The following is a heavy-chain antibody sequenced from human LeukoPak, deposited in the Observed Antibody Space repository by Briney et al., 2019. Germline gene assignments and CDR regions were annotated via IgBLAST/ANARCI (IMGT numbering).Heavy chain of an antibody. CDR3: ARDGEGGYSNYVDY. CDR2: ISSSSSTI. CDR1: GFTFSSYS. J-gene: IGHJ4*02. V-gene: IGHV3-48*01. Sequence: GGSLRLSCAASGFTFSSYSMNWVRQAPGKGLEWVSYISSSSSTIYYADSVKGRFTISRDNAKNSLYLQMNSLRAEDTAVYYCARDGEGGYSNYVDYWGQGTLVTVST. D-gene: IGHD4-11*01.